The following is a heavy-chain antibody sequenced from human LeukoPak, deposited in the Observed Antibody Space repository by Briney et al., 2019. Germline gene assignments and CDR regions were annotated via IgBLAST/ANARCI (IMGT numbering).Heavy chain of an antibody. D-gene: IGHD3-10*01. CDR1: GFTVSSNY. CDR2: IYSGGST. CDR3: ARAINYGSGSADY. Sequence: PGGSLRLSCAASGFTVSSNYMSWVRQAPGKGLEWVSVIYSGGSTYYADSVKGRFTISRDNSKNTLYLQMNSLRAEDTAVYYCARAINYGSGSADYWGQGTLVTASS. V-gene: IGHV3-53*01. J-gene: IGHJ4*02.